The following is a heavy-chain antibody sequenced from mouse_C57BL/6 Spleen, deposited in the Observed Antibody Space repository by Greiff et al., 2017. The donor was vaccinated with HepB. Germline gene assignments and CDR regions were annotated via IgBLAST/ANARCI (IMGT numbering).Heavy chain of an antibody. J-gene: IGHJ3*01. V-gene: IGHV1-69*01. CDR1: GYTFTSYW. D-gene: IGHD1-1*01. CDR2: IDPSDSYT. CDR3: ARDYGSSSFAY. Sequence: QVQLQQPGAELVMPGASVKLSCKASGYTFTSYWMHWVKQRPGQGLEWIGEIDPSDSYTNYNQKFKGKSTLTVDKSSSTASMQLSSLTSEDSAVYYCARDYGSSSFAYWGQGTLVTVSA.